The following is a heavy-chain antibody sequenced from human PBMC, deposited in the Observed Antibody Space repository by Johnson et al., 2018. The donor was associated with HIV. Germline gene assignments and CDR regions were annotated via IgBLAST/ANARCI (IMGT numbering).Heavy chain of an antibody. CDR2: IRYDGSNQ. CDR3: AREELEPDVFYI. J-gene: IGHJ3*02. D-gene: IGHD1-1*01. V-gene: IGHV3-30*02. Sequence: QVQLVESGGGVVQPGGSLRLSCAASGFTFSSYGMHWVRQAPGKGLEWVAFIRYDGSNQYYADSVKGRFTISRDNSKNTLYLQMNSLRAEDTAVYYCAREELEPDVFYIWGQGTMVTVSS. CDR1: GFTFSSYG.